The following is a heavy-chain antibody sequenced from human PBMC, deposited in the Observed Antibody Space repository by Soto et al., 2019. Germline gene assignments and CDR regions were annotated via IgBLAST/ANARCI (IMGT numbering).Heavy chain of an antibody. Sequence: GGSLRLSCAASGFTFSSYGMHWVRQAPGKGLEWAAVISYDGNNKYYAESVKGRFTISRDTSKNTLYLQMNSLRPEDTAVYYCVADYLATDTFDIWGRGTMVTVSS. D-gene: IGHD3-10*01. CDR1: GFTFSSYG. V-gene: IGHV3-30*03. CDR2: ISYDGNNK. J-gene: IGHJ3*02. CDR3: VADYLATDTFDI.